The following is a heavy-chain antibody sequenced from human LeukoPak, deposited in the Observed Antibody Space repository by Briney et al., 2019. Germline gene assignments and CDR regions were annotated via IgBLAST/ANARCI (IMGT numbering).Heavy chain of an antibody. Sequence: GESLKISCQASGYNFSNYWIAWVRQMPGKGLEWIGIIFPDDSDTTYSPSFEGQVTISADKSISTAYLQWRSLKASDSAMYYCARDYYDSSGYYPGSKWFDPWGQGTLVTVSS. J-gene: IGHJ5*02. D-gene: IGHD3-22*01. CDR1: GYNFSNYW. V-gene: IGHV5-51*01. CDR2: IFPDDSDT. CDR3: ARDYYDSSGYYPGSKWFDP.